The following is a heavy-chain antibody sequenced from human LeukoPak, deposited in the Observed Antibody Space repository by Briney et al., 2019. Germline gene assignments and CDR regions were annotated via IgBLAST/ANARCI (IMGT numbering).Heavy chain of an antibody. J-gene: IGHJ4*02. V-gene: IGHV3-7*03. CDR3: AKASSYYYDSSGYPDY. CDR2: IKQDGSEK. Sequence: GGSLRLSCAASGFTFSSYWMSWVRQAPGKGLEWVANIKQDGSEKYYVDSVKGRFTISRDNAKNSLYLQMNSLRAEDTALYYCAKASSYYYDSSGYPDYWGQGTLVTVSS. CDR1: GFTFSSYW. D-gene: IGHD3-22*01.